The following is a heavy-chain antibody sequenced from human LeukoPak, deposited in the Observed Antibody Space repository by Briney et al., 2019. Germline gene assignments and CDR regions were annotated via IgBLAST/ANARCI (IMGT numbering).Heavy chain of an antibody. Sequence: GGSLRLSCAASGFTFSSYAMSWVRQAPGKGLEWVSAISGSGGSTYYADSVKGRFTISRDNSKNTLYLHMNSLRAEDTAVYYCAKSRRYYDSYFDYWGQGTLVTVSS. CDR1: GFTFSSYA. CDR3: AKSRRYYDSYFDY. D-gene: IGHD3-3*01. CDR2: ISGSGGST. V-gene: IGHV3-23*01. J-gene: IGHJ4*02.